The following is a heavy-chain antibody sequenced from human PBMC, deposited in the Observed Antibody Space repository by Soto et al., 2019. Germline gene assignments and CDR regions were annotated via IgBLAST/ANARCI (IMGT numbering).Heavy chain of an antibody. CDR3: HGYSSGWYFFSSSYYYMDV. CDR2: MNPNSGNI. V-gene: IGHV1-8*01. J-gene: IGHJ6*03. CDR1: GYTFTSYD. Sequence: ASVKVSCKASGYTFTSYDINWVRQATGQGLEWMGWMNPNSGNIGYAQKFQGRVTMTRNTSISTAYMELSSLRSEDTAVYYCHGYSSGWYFFSSSYYYMDVWGKGTTVTVSS. D-gene: IGHD6-19*01.